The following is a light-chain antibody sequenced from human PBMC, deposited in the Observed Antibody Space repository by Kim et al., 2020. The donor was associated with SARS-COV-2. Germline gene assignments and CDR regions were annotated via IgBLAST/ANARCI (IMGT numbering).Light chain of an antibody. Sequence: GQSRTISCFGTSSEVGSYKLVTWYHQHPGKVPTLMIYEVSKRPSGVSNRVSGSKSGNTASLTISGLQAEDEADYYCCSYAGSTTLVFGGGTQLTVL. CDR2: EVS. J-gene: IGLJ3*02. V-gene: IGLV2-23*02. CDR1: SSEVGSYKL. CDR3: CSYAGSTTLV.